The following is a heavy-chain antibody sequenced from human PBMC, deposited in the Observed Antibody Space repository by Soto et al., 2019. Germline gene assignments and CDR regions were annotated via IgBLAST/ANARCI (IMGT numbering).Heavy chain of an antibody. CDR3: AKNGDFWSWGMDV. V-gene: IGHV1-69*13. CDR1: GGTFSSYA. J-gene: IGHJ6*02. D-gene: IGHD3-3*01. CDR2: IIPIFGTA. Sequence: GASVKVSCKASGGTFSSYAISWVRQAPGQGLEWMGGIIPIFGTANYAQKFQGRVTITADESTSTAYMELSSLRSEDTAVYYCAKNGDFWSWGMDVWGQGTTVTVSS.